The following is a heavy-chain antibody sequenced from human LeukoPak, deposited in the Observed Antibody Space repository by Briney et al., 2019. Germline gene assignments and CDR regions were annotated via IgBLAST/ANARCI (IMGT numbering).Heavy chain of an antibody. V-gene: IGHV4-38-2*01. Sequence: SETLSLTCAVSGYSISSGYYWGWIRQPPGKGLEWSGSIYHSGSTYYNPSLKSRVTISVGTSKNQFSLKLSSVTAADTAVYYCARATDGSGSSSHYYYYYYGMDVWGKGTTVTVSS. CDR1: GYSISSGYY. CDR2: IYHSGST. CDR3: ARATDGSGSSSHYYYYYYGMDV. J-gene: IGHJ6*04. D-gene: IGHD3-10*01.